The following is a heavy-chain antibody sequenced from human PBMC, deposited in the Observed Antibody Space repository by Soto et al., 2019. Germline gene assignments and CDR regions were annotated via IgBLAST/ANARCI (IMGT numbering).Heavy chain of an antibody. V-gene: IGHV1-18*01. CDR3: ARDLTSVTRQSYY. Sequence: QVQLVQSGAEVKKAGASVKVSCKASGYTFTSYGISWVRQAPGQGLEWMGWISPYDGDTNYAQKLQGRVTMTTDTSSSTAFMELRSLRSDDTAMYYCARDLTSVTRQSYYWGQGTLVTVSS. J-gene: IGHJ4*02. CDR1: GYTFTSYG. D-gene: IGHD4-17*01. CDR2: ISPYDGDT.